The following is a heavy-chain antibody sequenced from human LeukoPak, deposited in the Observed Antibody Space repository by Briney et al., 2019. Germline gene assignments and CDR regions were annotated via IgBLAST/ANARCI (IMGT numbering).Heavy chain of an antibody. Sequence: ASVKISCKVSGYTFTDYYMHWVQRAPGKGREWMGLVDPEDGETIYAEKFQGRVTITADTSTDTAYMELSSLRSEDTAVYYCATVNRFGELSGYYYYMDVWGKGTTVTVSS. CDR2: VDPEDGET. CDR3: ATVNRFGELSGYYYYMDV. D-gene: IGHD3-10*01. CDR1: GYTFTDYY. J-gene: IGHJ6*03. V-gene: IGHV1-69-2*01.